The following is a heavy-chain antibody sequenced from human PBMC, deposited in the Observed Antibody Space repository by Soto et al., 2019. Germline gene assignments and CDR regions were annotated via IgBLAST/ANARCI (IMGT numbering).Heavy chain of an antibody. CDR2: LNAGNGDT. Sequence: QVHLEQSGAVVKKPGASVKVACKASGYSFTTYSMHWVRQAPGQRPEWIGWLNAGNGDTKYSQALQGRVTITADTSATTVYLELSSLTSEDTAVYYCAKGGYCSTTSCVSWFDPWGQGTQVTVSP. CDR1: GYSFTTYS. D-gene: IGHD2-2*01. V-gene: IGHV1-3*01. J-gene: IGHJ5*02. CDR3: AKGGYCSTTSCVSWFDP.